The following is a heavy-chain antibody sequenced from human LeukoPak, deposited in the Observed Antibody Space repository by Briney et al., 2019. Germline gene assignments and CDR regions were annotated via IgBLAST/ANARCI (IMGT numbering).Heavy chain of an antibody. J-gene: IGHJ4*02. CDR3: ARSNWNAFDY. CDR2: IQQDGSAK. CDR1: GFTFSDYW. Sequence: GGSLRLSCAASGFTFSDYWMTWVRQAPGKGLEWVANIQQDGSAKYYVDSVKGRFTISRDNAKNSLYLQMNTLRAEDTAVYYCARSNWNAFDYWGQGTLVTVSS. D-gene: IGHD1-1*01. V-gene: IGHV3-7*01.